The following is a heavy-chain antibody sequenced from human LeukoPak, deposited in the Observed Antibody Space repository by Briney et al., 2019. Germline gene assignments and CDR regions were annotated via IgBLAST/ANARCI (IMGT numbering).Heavy chain of an antibody. CDR2: INHSGST. CDR1: GGSFCRNY. D-gene: IGHD6-13*01. V-gene: IGHV4-34*01. CDR3: ARAHGNSSDSYFISY. Sequence: PSETLSLTYAVYGGSFCRNYCIWIRQPPGKGLEWIGEINHSGSTNHNPSLKSRVTISVDTSKNQFSLKVSSVTAADMAVYYCARAHGNSSDSYFISYWAQGTRVTVSS. J-gene: IGHJ4*02.